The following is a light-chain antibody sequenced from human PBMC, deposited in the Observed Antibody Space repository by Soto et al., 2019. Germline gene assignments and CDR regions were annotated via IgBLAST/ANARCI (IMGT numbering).Light chain of an antibody. CDR3: QQYNNWLSWT. J-gene: IGKJ1*01. CDR2: GAS. Sequence: EIVLTQSPGTLSLSPGERATLSCRASQTVTRNYLAWHQQKPGQTPRLLVYGASSRATGIPARFSGSGSGTEFTLTISSLQSEDFAVYYCQQYNNWLSWTFGQGTKVDIK. V-gene: IGKV3-15*01. CDR1: QTVTRN.